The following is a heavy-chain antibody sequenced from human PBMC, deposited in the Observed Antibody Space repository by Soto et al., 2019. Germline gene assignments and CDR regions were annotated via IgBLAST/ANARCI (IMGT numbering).Heavy chain of an antibody. Sequence: PSETLSLTCTVSGGSISSSSYYWGWIRQPPGKGLEWIGSIYYSGSTYYNPSLKSRVTISVDTSKNQFSLKLSSVTAADTAVYYCARQEVPRAYCGGDCYSNAFDIWGQVTMV. J-gene: IGHJ3*02. CDR1: GGSISSSSYY. CDR3: ARQEVPRAYCGGDCYSNAFDI. CDR2: IYYSGST. D-gene: IGHD2-21*02. V-gene: IGHV4-39*01.